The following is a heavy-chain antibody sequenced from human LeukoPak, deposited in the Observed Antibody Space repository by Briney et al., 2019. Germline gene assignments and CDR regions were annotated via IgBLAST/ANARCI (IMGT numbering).Heavy chain of an antibody. V-gene: IGHV4-59*01. CDR1: GGSISSYY. Sequence: SETLSLTCTVSGGSISSYYWSWIRQPPGKGLEWIGYIYYSGSTNYNPSLKSRVTISVDTSKNQFSLKLSSVTAADTAIYYCARGGYYGSGNDFRFDPWGQGTLATVSS. CDR3: ARGGYYGSGNDFRFDP. D-gene: IGHD3-10*01. J-gene: IGHJ5*02. CDR2: IYYSGST.